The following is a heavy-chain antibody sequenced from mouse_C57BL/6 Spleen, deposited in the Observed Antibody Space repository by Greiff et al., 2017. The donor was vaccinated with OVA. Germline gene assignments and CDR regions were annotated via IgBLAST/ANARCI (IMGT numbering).Heavy chain of an antibody. CDR1: GYSFTSYY. CDR2: LYPGSGNT. V-gene: IGHV1-66*01. D-gene: IGHD1-1*01. Sequence: VQLQQSGPELVKPGASVKISCKASGYSFTSYYIHWVKQRPGQGLEWIGWLYPGSGNTKYNEKFKGKATLTADTSSSTAYMQLSSLTSEDSAVYYCAREDFYGSSHWYFDVWGTGTTVTVSS. J-gene: IGHJ1*03. CDR3: AREDFYGSSHWYFDV.